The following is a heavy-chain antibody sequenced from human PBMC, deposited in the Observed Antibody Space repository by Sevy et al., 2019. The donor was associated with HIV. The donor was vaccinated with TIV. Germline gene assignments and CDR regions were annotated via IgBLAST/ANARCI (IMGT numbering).Heavy chain of an antibody. V-gene: IGHV3-48*02. D-gene: IGHD1-26*01. J-gene: IGHJ6*02. CDR3: ARDRSGSYYYYYGMDV. Sequence: GGSLRLSCAASGFTFTSYSMNWVRQAPGKGLEWVSYMSSSGSTIYYAHSVKGRFTISRDTAQKSLHLHMNSLRDEDTAVYYCARDRSGSYYYYYGMDVWGQGTTVTVSS. CDR1: GFTFTSYS. CDR2: MSSSGSTI.